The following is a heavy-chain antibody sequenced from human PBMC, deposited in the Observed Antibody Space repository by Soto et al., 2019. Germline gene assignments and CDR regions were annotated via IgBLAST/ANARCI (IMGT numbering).Heavy chain of an antibody. J-gene: IGHJ4*02. D-gene: IGHD5-12*01. CDR1: GYTFTSYP. Sequence: GASVKVSCKASGYTFTSYPMHXARQAPGHRLEWMGWINACNGNTKYSQKLQVRASFYWDTSANTVYMELSRLTCEDTAVYYCERAWGIQGGYNYFDYWGQGTPVTVSS. CDR2: INACNGNT. CDR3: ERAWGIQGGYNYFDY. V-gene: IGHV1-3*01.